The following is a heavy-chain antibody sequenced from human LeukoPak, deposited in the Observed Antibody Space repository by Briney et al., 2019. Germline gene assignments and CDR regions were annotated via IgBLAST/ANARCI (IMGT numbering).Heavy chain of an antibody. D-gene: IGHD6-13*01. CDR3: ARDGHSSSLDY. Sequence: SETLSLTCTVSGGSISSYYWSWLRQPPGKGLEWIGYIYYSGSTNYNPSLKSRVTISVDTSKNQFSLKLSSVTAADTAVYYCARDGHSSSLDYWGQGTLVTVSS. CDR1: GGSISSYY. V-gene: IGHV4-59*01. J-gene: IGHJ4*02. CDR2: IYYSGST.